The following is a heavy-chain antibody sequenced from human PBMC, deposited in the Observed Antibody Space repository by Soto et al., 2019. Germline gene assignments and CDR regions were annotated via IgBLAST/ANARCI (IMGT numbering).Heavy chain of an antibody. CDR1: GDSISGGASF. J-gene: IGHJ5*02. Sequence: SETLSLTCTVSGDSISGGASFWSWIRQPPGKGLEWIANVYYSGSSYYNPSLKSRRTISGDTTKNQFSLQLKSMTAADTAVYYCAKLSCTSSTCYFPCWFGPWGQGTLVTVSS. CDR2: VYYSGSS. V-gene: IGHV4-31*03. D-gene: IGHD2-2*01. CDR3: AKLSCTSSTCYFPCWFGP.